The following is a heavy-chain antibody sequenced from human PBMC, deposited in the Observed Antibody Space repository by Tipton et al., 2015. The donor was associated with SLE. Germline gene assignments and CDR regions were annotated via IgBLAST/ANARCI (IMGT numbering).Heavy chain of an antibody. J-gene: IGHJ4*02. D-gene: IGHD5-12*01. CDR3: ARAGGYGNYFDY. CDR2: IYYSGST. Sequence: TLSLTCTVSGGSISGYYWSWIRQPPGKGLEWIGYIYYSGSTNYNPSLQSRVTISVDTSKNQFSLKLSSVTAADTAVYYCARAGGYGNYFDYWGQGTLVTVSS. CDR1: GGSISGYY. V-gene: IGHV4-59*01.